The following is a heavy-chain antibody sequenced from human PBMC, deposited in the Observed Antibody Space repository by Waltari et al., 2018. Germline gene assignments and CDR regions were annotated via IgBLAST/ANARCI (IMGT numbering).Heavy chain of an antibody. CDR1: GFTFRSYA. Sequence: VQLLESGGGLVQSGGSLRLSCAASGFTFRSYAMNWVRQAPGKGVEWVSVIRGSGCSTDYADSVKGRFTISRDNSKNTLYLQMNNLRVEDTAVYYWASSLYGDYTQIWGRVFDYWGQGTLVTVSS. D-gene: IGHD4-17*01. V-gene: IGHV3-23*01. CDR3: ASSLYGDYTQIWGRVFDY. CDR2: IRGSGCST. J-gene: IGHJ4*02.